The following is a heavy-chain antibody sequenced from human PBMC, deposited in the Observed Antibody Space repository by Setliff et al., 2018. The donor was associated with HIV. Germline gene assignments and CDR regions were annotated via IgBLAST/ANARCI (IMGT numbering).Heavy chain of an antibody. D-gene: IGHD6-19*01. CDR2: IYYSGST. V-gene: IGHV4-39*01. CDR1: GGSIWNYY. Sequence: SETLSLTCTVSGGSIWNYYWSWIRQPPGKGLEWIGTIYYSGSTYYNPSLKSRATISVDTPKNQFSLKLSSVTAADAAVYYCIIAYSSGWLAPMGFDSWGQGTLVTVSS. J-gene: IGHJ4*02. CDR3: IIAYSSGWLAPMGFDS.